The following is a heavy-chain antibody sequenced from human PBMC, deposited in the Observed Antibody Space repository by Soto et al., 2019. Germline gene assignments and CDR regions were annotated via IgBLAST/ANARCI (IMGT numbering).Heavy chain of an antibody. CDR1: GYAFSNND. V-gene: IGHV1-8*01. CDR2: MNPNSGNG. J-gene: IGHJ5*01. Sequence: QVQLVQSGAEVKKPGASVKVSCQASGYAFSNNDISWVRQGTGQGLEWMGWMNPNSGNGGYAQKFQGRVTMTSATTTSTAYMELSSLTSDDTAIYYCARMATSGTFNWFDSWGQGTLVTVSS. CDR3: ARMATSGTFNWFDS.